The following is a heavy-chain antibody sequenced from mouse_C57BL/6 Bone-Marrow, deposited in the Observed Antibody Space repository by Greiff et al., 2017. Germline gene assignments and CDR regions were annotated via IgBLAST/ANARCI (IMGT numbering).Heavy chain of an antibody. CDR1: GYTFTSYG. CDR2: IYPRSGNT. CDR3: ARWRIYYDYDGVWWYFDV. J-gene: IGHJ1*03. D-gene: IGHD2-4*01. Sequence: QVQLQQSGAELARPGASVKLSCKASGYTFTSYGISWVKQRTGQGLEWIGEIYPRSGNTYYNEKFKGKATLTADKSSSTAYMELRRLTSEDSAVYFCARWRIYYDYDGVWWYFDVWGTGTTVTVSS. V-gene: IGHV1-81*01.